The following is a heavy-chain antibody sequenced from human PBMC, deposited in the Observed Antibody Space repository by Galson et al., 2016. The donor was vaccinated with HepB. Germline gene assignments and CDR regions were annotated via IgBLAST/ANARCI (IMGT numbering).Heavy chain of an antibody. CDR3: ARSFDAAGSRSLDH. D-gene: IGHD6-13*01. V-gene: IGHV3-74*01. CDR2: INSDGSGI. CDR1: GFTFRNYW. J-gene: IGHJ4*02. Sequence: SLRLSCAASGFTFRNYWMHWVRQVPREGLVWVARINSDGSGINYADSVKGRFTISRDNAKNTLYLQMNRLRVEDTAVSFCARSFDAAGSRSLDHWGQGTLVTVSS.